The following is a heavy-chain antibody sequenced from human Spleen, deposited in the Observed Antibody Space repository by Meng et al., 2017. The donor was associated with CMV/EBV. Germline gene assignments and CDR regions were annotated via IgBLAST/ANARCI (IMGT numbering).Heavy chain of an antibody. CDR1: GFTFNSYA. CDR3: ARGTLRAIFDYGMDV. D-gene: IGHD3-3*01. Sequence: GGSLRLSCAASGFTFNSYAMHWVRQAPGKGLEWLAVMSNDGSNKYLADSVRGRLTISRDNSKNTLYLQMNSLKTEDTAVYYCARGTLRAIFDYGMDVWGQGIMVTVSS. CDR2: MSNDGSNK. V-gene: IGHV3-30-3*01. J-gene: IGHJ6*02.